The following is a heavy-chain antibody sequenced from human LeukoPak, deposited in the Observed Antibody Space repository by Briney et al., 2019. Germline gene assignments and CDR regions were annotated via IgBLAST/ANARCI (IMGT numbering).Heavy chain of an antibody. Sequence: GGSLRLSCAASGFTFSSYAMHWVRQAPGKGLEYVSAISSNGGSTYYANSVKGRFTISRDNSKNTLYLQMGSLRAEDMAVYYCAREAKSSFREFDYWGQGTLATVSS. D-gene: IGHD3-10*01. CDR2: ISSNGGST. CDR1: GFTFSSYA. J-gene: IGHJ4*02. V-gene: IGHV3-64*01. CDR3: AREAKSSFREFDY.